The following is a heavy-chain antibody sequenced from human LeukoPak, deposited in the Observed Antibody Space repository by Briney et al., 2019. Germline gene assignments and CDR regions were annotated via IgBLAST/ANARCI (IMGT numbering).Heavy chain of an antibody. D-gene: IGHD5-12*01. V-gene: IGHV1-69*13. CDR3: ARNSRVASTSGLNY. CDR1: GGTFSSYP. Sequence: SVKVSCKVSGGTFSSYPISWVRQAPGQGLEWMGEITPIFGEAQDAEKFQGRVTITADEPTSTVYMELTSLRLDDTAMYYCARNSRVASTSGLNYWGQGTLVTVSS. CDR2: ITPIFGEA. J-gene: IGHJ4*02.